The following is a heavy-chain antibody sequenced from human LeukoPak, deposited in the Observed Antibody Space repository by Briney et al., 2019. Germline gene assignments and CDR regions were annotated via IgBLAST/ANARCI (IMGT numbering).Heavy chain of an antibody. Sequence: GGSLRLSCAASGFTFSSYSMNWVRQAPGKGLEWVSFISSSRSYIYYADSVKGRFTISRDNAKNSLYLQMNSLRAEDTAVYYCARFIAAPYYFDYGARGPLVTVPS. CDR3: ARFIAAPYYFDY. D-gene: IGHD6-13*01. CDR2: ISSSRSYI. V-gene: IGHV3-21*01. CDR1: GFTFSSYS. J-gene: IGHJ4*02.